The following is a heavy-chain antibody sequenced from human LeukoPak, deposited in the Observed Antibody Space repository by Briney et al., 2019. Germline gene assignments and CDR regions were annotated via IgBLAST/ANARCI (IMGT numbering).Heavy chain of an antibody. D-gene: IGHD3-22*01. Sequence: PGGSLRLSCAASGFTFRTYGMSWVRQAPGEGLEWVSGISGRGVVTYYADSVKGRFTISRDNSKNTLYLQMNSLRAEDTAVYYCARARTYYYDSSGQGAFDIWGQGTMVTVSS. CDR1: GFTFRTYG. CDR3: ARARTYYYDSSGQGAFDI. CDR2: ISGRGVVT. V-gene: IGHV3-23*01. J-gene: IGHJ3*02.